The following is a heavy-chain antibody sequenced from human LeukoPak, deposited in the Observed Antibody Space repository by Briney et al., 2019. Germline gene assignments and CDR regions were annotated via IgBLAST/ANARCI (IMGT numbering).Heavy chain of an antibody. CDR3: ARGPPRGKYYYMDV. CDR2: IGTASDT. D-gene: IGHD1-1*01. Sequence: GGSLRLSCAASGFTFSSFDMQWVRQPTGQGLEWVSTIGTASDTYYPGSVEGRFTLSRDNAKNSLHLQMNSLTAGDTAVYYCARGPPRGKYYYMDVWGKGTTVTVSS. V-gene: IGHV3-13*01. J-gene: IGHJ6*03. CDR1: GFTFSSFD.